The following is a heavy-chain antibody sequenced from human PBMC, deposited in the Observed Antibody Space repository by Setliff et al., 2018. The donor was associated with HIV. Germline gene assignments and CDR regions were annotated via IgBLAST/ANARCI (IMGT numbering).Heavy chain of an antibody. J-gene: IGHJ6*03. CDR1: GVSIRSDVYY. V-gene: IGHV4-61*09. CDR2: IYTSGST. Sequence: PSETLSLTCTVSGVSIRSDVYYWSWIRQPAGKGLEWIGHIYTSGSTNYNPSLKSRVTMSVDTSKNQFSLKLSSVTAADTAVYYCANIPHWGDYYYYYMDVWGKGTTVTVSS. CDR3: ANIPHWGDYYYYYMDV. D-gene: IGHD7-27*01.